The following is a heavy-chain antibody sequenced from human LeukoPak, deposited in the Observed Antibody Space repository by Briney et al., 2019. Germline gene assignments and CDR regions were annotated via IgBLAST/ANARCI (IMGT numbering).Heavy chain of an antibody. CDR1: GGSISSYY. D-gene: IGHD1-26*01. V-gene: IGHV4-4*07. CDR2: IYTSGST. Sequence: SETLSLTCTVSGGSISSYYWSWIRQPAGKGLEWIGRIYTSGSTNCNPSLKSRVTMSVDTSKNQFSLKLSSVTAADTAVYYCARENRNSGSGRLVDYWGQGTLVTVSS. J-gene: IGHJ4*02. CDR3: ARENRNSGSGRLVDY.